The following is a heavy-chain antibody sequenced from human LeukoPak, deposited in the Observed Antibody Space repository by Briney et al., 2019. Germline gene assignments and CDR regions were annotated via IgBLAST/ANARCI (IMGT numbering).Heavy chain of an antibody. CDR1: GFTFDTYA. CDR3: ARDRPTGRSRGVVVQ. J-gene: IGHJ4*02. V-gene: IGHV3-21*01. D-gene: IGHD2-15*01. Sequence: GGSLRLSCAASGFTFDTYAMTWVRQAPGKGLEWVSSISSGGTYIYYAESVRGRSAISRDNTKNFLYLQLSTLRVEDTAVYYCARDRPTGRSRGVVVQWGQGTLVTVSS. CDR2: ISSGGTYI.